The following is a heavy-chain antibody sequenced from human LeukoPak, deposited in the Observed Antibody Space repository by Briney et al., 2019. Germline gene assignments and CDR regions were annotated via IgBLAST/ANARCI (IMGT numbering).Heavy chain of an antibody. J-gene: IGHJ3*02. CDR2: IYYSESA. Sequence: SETLSLTCTVSGGSIRSSTYYWGWIRQPPGKGLEWIGYIYYSESANYNPSLKSRVTILVDRSKRQFSLKLSSVTAADTAVYYCARRGGSPLGAFDIWGQGTMVTVSS. CDR1: GGSIRSSTYY. D-gene: IGHD1-26*01. V-gene: IGHV4-61*05. CDR3: ARRGGSPLGAFDI.